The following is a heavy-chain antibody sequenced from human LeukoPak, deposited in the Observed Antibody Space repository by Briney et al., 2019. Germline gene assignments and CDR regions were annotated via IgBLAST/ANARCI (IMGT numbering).Heavy chain of an antibody. CDR3: ASRRSSSGWYNWFDP. D-gene: IGHD6-19*01. Sequence: ASVKVSCKASGYTFTSYGISWVRQAPGQGLEWVGWISAYNGNTNYAQKLQGRVTMATDTSTSTAYMELRSLRSDDTAVYYCASRRSSSGWYNWFDPWGQGTLVTVSS. V-gene: IGHV1-18*01. CDR1: GYTFTSYG. J-gene: IGHJ5*02. CDR2: ISAYNGNT.